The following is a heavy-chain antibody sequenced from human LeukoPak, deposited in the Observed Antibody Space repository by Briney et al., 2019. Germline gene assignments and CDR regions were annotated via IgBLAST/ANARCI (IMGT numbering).Heavy chain of an antibody. CDR2: IYHSGST. V-gene: IGHV4-38-2*01. CDR1: GYSISSGYY. Sequence: SETLSLTCAVSGYSISSGYYWGWIRQPPGKGLEWIGSIYHSGSTYYKPSLKSRVTISVDTSKNQFSLKLSSVTAADTAVYYCARVELWFDGNWFDPWGQGTLVTVSS. J-gene: IGHJ5*02. CDR3: ARVELWFDGNWFDP. D-gene: IGHD3-10*01.